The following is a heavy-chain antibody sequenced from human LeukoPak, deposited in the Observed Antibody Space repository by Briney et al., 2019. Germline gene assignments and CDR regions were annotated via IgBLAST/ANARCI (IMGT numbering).Heavy chain of an antibody. Sequence: PSETLSLTCTVSGGSISSSYWSWIRQPPGKGLEWIGYIHYSGSTNYNPSLKSRATVSVDTSKARFSLKLSSATATDTAAYYCARHDPGWFDTWGQGTLATVSS. D-gene: IGHD7-27*01. J-gene: IGHJ5*02. V-gene: IGHV4-59*08. CDR3: ARHDPGWFDT. CDR2: IHYSGST. CDR1: GGSISSSY.